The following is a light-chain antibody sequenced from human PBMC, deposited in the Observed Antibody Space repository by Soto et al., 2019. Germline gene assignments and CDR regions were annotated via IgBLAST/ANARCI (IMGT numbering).Light chain of an antibody. J-gene: IGLJ3*02. CDR1: SSNIGSNY. CDR2: RSN. CDR3: AAWDDSLNGWV. V-gene: IGLV1-47*01. Sequence: QTVVTQPPSASGTPGQRVTISGSGSSSNIGSNYVYWYQQLPGTAPKLLIYRSNQRPSGVPDRFSGSKSGTSASLAISGLRSEDEVDYYCAAWDDSLNGWVFGGGTKLTVL.